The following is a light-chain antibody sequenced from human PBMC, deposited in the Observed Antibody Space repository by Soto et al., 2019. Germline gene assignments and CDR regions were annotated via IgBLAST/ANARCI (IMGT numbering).Light chain of an antibody. CDR3: QSYDSSLSGSEV. Sequence: QSVLPQPPSVYGAPGQRVTISCTGSSSNIGAGYDVHWYQQLPGTAPKLLIYGNSNRPSGVPDRFSGSKSGTSASLAITGLQAEDEADYYCQSYDSSLSGSEVFGTGTKVTVL. CDR1: SSNIGAGYD. V-gene: IGLV1-40*01. CDR2: GNS. J-gene: IGLJ1*01.